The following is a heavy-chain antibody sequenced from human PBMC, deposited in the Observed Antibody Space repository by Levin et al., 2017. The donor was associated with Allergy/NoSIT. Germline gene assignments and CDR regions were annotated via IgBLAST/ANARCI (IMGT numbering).Heavy chain of an antibody. CDR3: AKGVVPGIQLWLRD. J-gene: IGHJ4*02. CDR2: ISGSGGST. CDR1: GFTFSSYA. V-gene: IGHV3-23*01. D-gene: IGHD5-18*01. Sequence: GGSLRLSCAASGFTFSSYAMSWVRQAPGKGLEWVSAISGSGGSTYYADSVKGRFTISRDNSKNTLYLQMNSLRAEDTAVYYCAKGVVPGIQLWLRDWGQGTLVTVSS.